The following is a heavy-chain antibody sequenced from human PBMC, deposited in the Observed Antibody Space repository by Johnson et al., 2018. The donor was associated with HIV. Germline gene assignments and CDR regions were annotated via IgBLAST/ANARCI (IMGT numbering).Heavy chain of an antibody. Sequence: VQLVASGGGLAKPESSVKLSCAASGLTLSTKDINWVRQAPGKGLEWVAILYRGDSPSYADPLEGRFTISRDKAKNTLYLQMNSLRAEDTAVYYCAKDGQWLVSPGGAFDIWGQGTMVTVSS. CDR2: LYRGDSP. CDR3: AKDGQWLVSPGGAFDI. J-gene: IGHJ3*02. V-gene: IGHV3-66*01. CDR1: GLTLSTKD. D-gene: IGHD6-19*01.